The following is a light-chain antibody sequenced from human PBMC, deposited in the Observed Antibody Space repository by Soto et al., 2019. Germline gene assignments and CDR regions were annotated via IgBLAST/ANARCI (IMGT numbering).Light chain of an antibody. V-gene: IGKV3-11*01. CDR2: DVS. Sequence: PGKRGTLSCRASQRVTNHVAWYQQKPGQAPRLLIYDVSKRATGIPARFSGSGCGTDFTLTISDLEPDDFAVYYCQQRNSWPPLFTFGPGTKVDIK. CDR3: QQRNSWPPLFT. CDR1: QRVTNH. J-gene: IGKJ3*01.